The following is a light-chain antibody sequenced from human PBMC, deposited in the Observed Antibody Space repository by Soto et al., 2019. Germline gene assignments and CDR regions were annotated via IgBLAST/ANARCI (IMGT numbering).Light chain of an antibody. Sequence: DLQMTQSPSSLSASVGDRVTITCRASENIDSYLNWYQQKSGKVPKPLIYEASTLDSGVPSRFSGSRSGTDFTLTISSLQPEDFATYYCQQGYSTPPTFGQGTRVEVK. CDR3: QQGYSTPPT. J-gene: IGKJ1*01. V-gene: IGKV1-39*01. CDR2: EAS. CDR1: ENIDSY.